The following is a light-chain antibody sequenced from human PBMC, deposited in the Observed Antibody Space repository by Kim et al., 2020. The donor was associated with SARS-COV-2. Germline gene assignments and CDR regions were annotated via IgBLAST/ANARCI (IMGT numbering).Light chain of an antibody. CDR2: AKH. CDR3: NSRDTSDHHVI. Sequence: SSELTQDPAVSVALGQTVTMTCQGDSLRTYFASWYQQKPGQAPVLVIYAKHNRPSGIPDRFSGSISGNTASLTIPGAQAEDDADYYCNSRDTSDHHVIFG. CDR1: SLRTYF. V-gene: IGLV3-19*01. J-gene: IGLJ2*01.